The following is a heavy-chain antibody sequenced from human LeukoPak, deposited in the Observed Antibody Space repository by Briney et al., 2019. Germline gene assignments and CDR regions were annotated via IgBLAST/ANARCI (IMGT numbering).Heavy chain of an antibody. V-gene: IGHV4-39*01. D-gene: IGHD6-19*01. CDR1: GGSISSSSYY. J-gene: IGHJ3*02. CDR3: ASLVAGFDAFDI. Sequence: SETLSLTCTVSGGSISSSSYYWGWIRQPPGKGLEWIGWIYYSGSTHYNPSLKSRVTISVDTSKNQFSLKLSSVTAADTAVYYCASLVAGFDAFDIWGQGTMVTVSS. CDR2: IYYSGST.